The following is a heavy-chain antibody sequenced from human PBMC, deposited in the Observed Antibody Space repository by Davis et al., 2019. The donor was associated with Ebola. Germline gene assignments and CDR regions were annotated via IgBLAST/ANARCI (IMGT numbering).Heavy chain of an antibody. CDR2: ISSSSSYI. CDR1: GFTFSSYA. Sequence: GESLKISCAASGFTFSSYAMSWVRQAPGKGLEWVSSISSSSSYIYYADSVKGRFTISRDNAKNSLYLQMNSLRAEDTAVYYCARVQQRITIFGVVSDYGMDVWGQGTTVTVSS. D-gene: IGHD3-3*01. CDR3: ARVQQRITIFGVVSDYGMDV. V-gene: IGHV3-21*01. J-gene: IGHJ6*02.